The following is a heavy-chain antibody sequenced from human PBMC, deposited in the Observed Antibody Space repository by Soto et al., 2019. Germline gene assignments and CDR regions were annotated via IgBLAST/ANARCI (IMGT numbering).Heavy chain of an antibody. D-gene: IGHD5-18*01. V-gene: IGHV3-66*01. CDR2: IYSGGST. J-gene: IGHJ4*02. Sequence: APGKGLEWVSVIYSGGSTYYADSVKGRFTISRDNSKNTLYLQMTSLGAEDTAVYYCARDISGYRYGYGDWGQGTLVTVSS. CDR3: ARDISGYRYGYGD.